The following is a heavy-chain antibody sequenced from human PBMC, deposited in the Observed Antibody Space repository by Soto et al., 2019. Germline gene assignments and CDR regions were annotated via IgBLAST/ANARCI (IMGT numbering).Heavy chain of an antibody. CDR2: ISYDGTNK. CDR3: AKDGGGYNYGYVMLDKYYYGMDV. V-gene: IGHV3-30-3*01. Sequence: QVQLVESGGGVVQPGRSLRLSCAASGFTFSTYAMHWVRQAPGKGLEWVAVISYDGTNKYYADSVRGRLTIYRDNSKNTLLLQMNSLRAEDTAVYYCAKDGGGYNYGYVMLDKYYYGMDVWGQGTTVTVSS. J-gene: IGHJ6*02. CDR1: GFTFSTYA. D-gene: IGHD5-18*01.